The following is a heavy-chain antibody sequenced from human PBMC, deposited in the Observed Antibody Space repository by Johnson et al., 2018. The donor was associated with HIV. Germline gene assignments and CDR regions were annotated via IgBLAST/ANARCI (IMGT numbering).Heavy chain of an antibody. D-gene: IGHD3-22*01. Sequence: EVQLVESGGRLVQPGRSLRLSCAASGFIFDDYAMHWVRQVPGKGLEWVSGISWNSGRIGVADFVKGRFTISMDNSKNTLYLQMNSLRAEDTAVYYCAKSQDSSAYDYDFDIWGQGTMVTVSS. CDR1: GFIFDDYA. CDR3: AKSQDSSAYDYDFDI. J-gene: IGHJ3*02. V-gene: IGHV3-9*01. CDR2: ISWNSGRI.